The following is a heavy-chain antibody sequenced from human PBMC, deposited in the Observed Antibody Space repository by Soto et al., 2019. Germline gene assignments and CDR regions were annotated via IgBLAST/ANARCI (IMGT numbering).Heavy chain of an antibody. V-gene: IGHV1-69*13. CDR2: IIPIFGTA. Sequence: ASVKVSCKASGGTFSSYAISWVRQAPGQGLEWMGGIIPIFGTANYAQKFQGRVTITADESTSTAYMELSSLRSEDTAVYYCAKPWRTLVVVASYFDYWGQGTLVTVSS. CDR3: AKPWRTLVVVASYFDY. J-gene: IGHJ4*02. CDR1: GGTFSSYA. D-gene: IGHD3-22*01.